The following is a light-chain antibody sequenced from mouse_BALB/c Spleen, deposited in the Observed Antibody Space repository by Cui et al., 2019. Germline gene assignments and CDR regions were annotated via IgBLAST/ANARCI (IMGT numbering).Light chain of an antibody. Sequence: ENVLTQSLAIMAASLGQNVTMTCSGSSSVSSIYLHWYQQKSVASPKPLIHRTSNLASGVPARFSGSGSGTSYSLTISSVEAEDDATYYCQQWSGYPFTFGSGTKLEIK. CDR1: SSVSSIY. J-gene: IGKJ4*01. CDR2: RTS. CDR3: QQWSGYPFT. V-gene: IGKV4-58*01.